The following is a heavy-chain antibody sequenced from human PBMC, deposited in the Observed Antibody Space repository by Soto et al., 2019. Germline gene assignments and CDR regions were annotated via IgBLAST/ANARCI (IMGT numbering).Heavy chain of an antibody. CDR2: ISYDGSNK. D-gene: IGHD6-13*01. V-gene: IGHV3-30*03. CDR3: ARCPGVAAAGPPFDP. J-gene: IGHJ5*02. Sequence: QVQLVESGGGVVQPGRSLRLSCAASGFTFNDYGIHWVRQAPGKGLDWVADISYDGSNKYYADSVKGRFTISRDNSKNTLYLQMNSLRAEDTAVYYCARCPGVAAAGPPFDPWGQGTLVTVSS. CDR1: GFTFNDYG.